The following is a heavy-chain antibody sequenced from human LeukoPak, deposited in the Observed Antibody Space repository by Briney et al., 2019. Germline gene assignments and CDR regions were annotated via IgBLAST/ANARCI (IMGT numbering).Heavy chain of an antibody. CDR2: IIPIFGRA. CDR1: GGTFSSYA. CDR3: AREQYSGSYYSIAG. J-gene: IGHJ4*02. V-gene: IGHV1-69*01. D-gene: IGHD1-26*01. Sequence: GSSVKVSCKASGGTFSSYAISWVRQAPGQGLEWMGGIIPIFGRANYAQKFQGRVTITADESTSTAYMELRSLTSDDTAVYYCAREQYSGSYYSIAGWGQGTLVTVSS.